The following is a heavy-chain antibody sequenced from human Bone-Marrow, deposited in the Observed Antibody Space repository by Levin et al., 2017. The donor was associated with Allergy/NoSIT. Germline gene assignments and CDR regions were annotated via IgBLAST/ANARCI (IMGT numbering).Heavy chain of an antibody. Sequence: GSLRLSCAVSGGSISSSNWWSWVRQPPGKGLEWIGEIYHSGSTNYNPSLKSRVTISVDKSKNQFSLKLSSVTAADTAVYYCARGGTIFGVVIMPNWFDPWGQGTLVTVSS. CDR2: IYHSGST. J-gene: IGHJ5*02. CDR1: GGSISSSNW. D-gene: IGHD3-3*01. CDR3: ARGGTIFGVVIMPNWFDP. V-gene: IGHV4-4*02.